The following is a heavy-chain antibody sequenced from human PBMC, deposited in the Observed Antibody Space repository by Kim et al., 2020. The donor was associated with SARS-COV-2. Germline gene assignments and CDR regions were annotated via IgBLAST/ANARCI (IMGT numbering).Heavy chain of an antibody. CDR3: ARVSYSSSWYEDAFDI. V-gene: IGHV4-4*07. J-gene: IGHJ3*02. Sequence: SETLSLTCTVSGGSISSYYWSWIRQPAGKGLEWIGRIYTSGSTNYNPSLKSRVTMSVDTSKNQFSLKLSSVTAADTAVYYCARVSYSSSWYEDAFDIWGQGTMVTVSS. D-gene: IGHD6-13*01. CDR1: GGSISSYY. CDR2: IYTSGST.